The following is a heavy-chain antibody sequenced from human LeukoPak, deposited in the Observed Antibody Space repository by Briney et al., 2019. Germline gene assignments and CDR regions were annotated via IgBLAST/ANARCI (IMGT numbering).Heavy chain of an antibody. J-gene: IGHJ4*02. D-gene: IGHD4-17*01. CDR3: ARVLNDYGDYVPFDY. V-gene: IGHV3-30*04. CDR2: ISYDGSNK. CDR1: GFTFSSYA. Sequence: GGSLRLSCAASGFTFSSYAMHWVRQAPGKGLEWVAVISYDGSNKYYADSVKGRFTISRDNSKNTLYLQMNSLRAEDTAVYYCARVLNDYGDYVPFDYWGQGTLVTVSS.